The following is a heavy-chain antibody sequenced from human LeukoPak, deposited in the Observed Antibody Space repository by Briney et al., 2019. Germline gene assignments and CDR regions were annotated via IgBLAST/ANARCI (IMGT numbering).Heavy chain of an antibody. V-gene: IGHV3-30-3*01. D-gene: IGHD3-10*01. CDR1: GFIFSDYA. J-gene: IGHJ4*02. CDR2: ISYDGSNK. CDR3: ARGYTSGRSDDIDY. Sequence: GGSLRLSCAASGFIFSDYAMHWVRQAPGKGLEWVAVISYDGSNKYYADSVKGRFTISRDNSKNTLYLQMTSLRAEDTAVYYCARGYTSGRSDDIDYWGQGTLVTVSS.